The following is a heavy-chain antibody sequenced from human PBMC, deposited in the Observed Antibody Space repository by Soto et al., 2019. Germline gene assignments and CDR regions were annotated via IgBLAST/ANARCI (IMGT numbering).Heavy chain of an antibody. CDR2: ISNDGSDK. Sequence: QVQLVESGGGVVQPARSLRLSCAASGFTFNNYGMHWVRQAPGKGLEWVAVISNDGSDKYYADSVKGRLTISRDNSKNTVYLQMNSLRAEDTAVYYCAKDQGIAASHGIDWGQGTMVTVSS. CDR3: AKDQGIAASHGID. CDR1: GFTFNNYG. J-gene: IGHJ3*01. D-gene: IGHD6-13*01. V-gene: IGHV3-30*18.